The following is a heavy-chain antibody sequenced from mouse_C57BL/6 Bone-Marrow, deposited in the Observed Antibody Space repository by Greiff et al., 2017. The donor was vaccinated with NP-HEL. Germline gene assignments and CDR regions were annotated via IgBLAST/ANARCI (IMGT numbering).Heavy chain of an antibody. CDR2: INPYNGDT. CDR3: ARCKLLRYPDWYFDV. Sequence: VQLQQSGPELVKPGDSVKISCKASGYSFTGYFMNWVMQSHGKSLEWIGRINPYNGDTFYNQKFKGKATLTVDKSSSTAHMELRSLTSEDSAVYYCARCKLLRYPDWYFDVWGTGTTVTVSS. CDR1: GYSFTGYF. V-gene: IGHV1-20*01. D-gene: IGHD1-1*01. J-gene: IGHJ1*03.